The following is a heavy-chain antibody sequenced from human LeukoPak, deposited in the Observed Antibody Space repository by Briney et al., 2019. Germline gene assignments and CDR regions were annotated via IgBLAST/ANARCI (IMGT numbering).Heavy chain of an antibody. J-gene: IGHJ4*02. CDR1: GGSISSYY. CDR3: TRGGRIAATGPGGY. Sequence: SETLSLTCTVSGGSISSYYWSWIRQPPGKGLEYIGYTYYSGSTNYNPSLKSRVTISVNTSKNRFSLKLSSVTAADTAVYYCTRGGRIAATGPGGYWGQGTLVTVSS. CDR2: TYYSGST. D-gene: IGHD6-13*01. V-gene: IGHV4-59*01.